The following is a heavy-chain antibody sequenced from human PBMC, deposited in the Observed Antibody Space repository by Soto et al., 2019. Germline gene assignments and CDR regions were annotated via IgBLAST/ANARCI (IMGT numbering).Heavy chain of an antibody. V-gene: IGHV3-53*01. CDR3: ARGYYGDPPALDY. J-gene: IGHJ4*02. Sequence: EVQLVESGGGLIQPGGSLRLSCETSGFTVSSSYMSWVRQAPGMGLEWVSVILTGGDTHYADSVKGRFTVSRDNSQNTVYLHMNNLRGEDTATYYCARGYYGDPPALDYWGQGTLVSVSS. CDR2: ILTGGDT. D-gene: IGHD4-17*01. CDR1: GFTVSSSY.